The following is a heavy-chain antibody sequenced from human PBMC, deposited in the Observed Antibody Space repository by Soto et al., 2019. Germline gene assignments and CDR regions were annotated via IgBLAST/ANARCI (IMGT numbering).Heavy chain of an antibody. D-gene: IGHD4-17*01. CDR2: IIGVGDTS. CDR1: GFNFRDYG. CDR3: AKDYDYGDFLPFDY. Sequence: EVQLLEAGGDLVQPGGSLRLSCAASGFNFRDYGMSWVRQAPGKGLEWLSAIIGVGDTSYYAASVRGRFTISRDNSKNTVYLQLNDLGAEDTAIYYCAKDYDYGDFLPFDYWGQGTLVTVSS. J-gene: IGHJ4*02. V-gene: IGHV3-23*01.